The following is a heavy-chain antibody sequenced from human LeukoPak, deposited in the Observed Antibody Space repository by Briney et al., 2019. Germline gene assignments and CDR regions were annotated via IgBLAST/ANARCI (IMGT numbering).Heavy chain of an antibody. J-gene: IGHJ4*02. Sequence: PGGSLRLSCAASGFTFSSYGMHWVRQAPGKGLEWVAVIWYDGSNKYYADSVKGRFTISRDNSKNTLYLQMNSLRAEDTAVYYCARDSGGAYYFDYWGQGTLVTVSS. CDR3: ARDSGGAYYFDY. CDR1: GFTFSSYG. CDR2: IWYDGSNK. V-gene: IGHV3-33*01. D-gene: IGHD3-10*01.